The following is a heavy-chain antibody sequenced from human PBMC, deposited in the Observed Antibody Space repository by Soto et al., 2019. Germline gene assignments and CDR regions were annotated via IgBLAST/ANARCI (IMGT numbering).Heavy chain of an antibody. Sequence: QTGGSLSLSCAASGFTFSRYGMHWVRQAPGRGLEWVAVIWYDGSNIYYADSVKGRFTISRDNSKDTLDLQMNSLRAEDTAVYYCARDREQWLVGYYFDDWGQGTLVTVSS. V-gene: IGHV3-33*01. D-gene: IGHD6-19*01. J-gene: IGHJ4*02. CDR1: GFTFSRYG. CDR2: IWYDGSNI. CDR3: ARDREQWLVGYYFDD.